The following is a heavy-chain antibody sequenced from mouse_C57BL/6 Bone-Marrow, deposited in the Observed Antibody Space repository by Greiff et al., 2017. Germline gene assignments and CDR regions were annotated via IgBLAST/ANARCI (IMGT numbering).Heavy chain of an antibody. J-gene: IGHJ4*01. CDR1: GYTFTDYY. CDR2: INPYNGGT. CDR3: ARRSSGDYYAMDY. Sequence: VQLQQSGPVLVKPGASVKMSCKASGYTFTDYYMNWVKQSHGKSLEWIGVINPYNGGTSYNQKFKGKATLTVDKSSSTAYMELNSLTSEDSAVYYCARRSSGDYYAMDYWGQGTSVTVSS. D-gene: IGHD3-2*02. V-gene: IGHV1-19*01.